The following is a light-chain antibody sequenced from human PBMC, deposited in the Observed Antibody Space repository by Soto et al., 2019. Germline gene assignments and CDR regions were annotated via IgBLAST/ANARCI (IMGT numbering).Light chain of an antibody. CDR2: LGS. J-gene: IGKJ2*01. CDR3: MQALQTPST. Sequence: DIVLTQSPLSLPVTPGEPATISCRSSQSLLHSNAYNYLDWYLQRPGQSPQLLVYLGSYRASGVPDRFSGSGSGTDFTLKISRVEAEDVVVYYCMQALQTPSTFGHGTKLDIK. V-gene: IGKV2-28*01. CDR1: QSLLHSNAYNY.